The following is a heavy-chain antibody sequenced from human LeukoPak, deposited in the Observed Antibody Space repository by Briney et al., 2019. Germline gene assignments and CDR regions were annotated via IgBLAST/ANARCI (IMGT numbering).Heavy chain of an antibody. CDR2: INHSGST. D-gene: IGHD3-3*01. J-gene: IGHJ6*02. CDR3: ARGRGDFWSGPIGYYYGMDV. CDR1: GGSFSGYY. V-gene: IGHV4-34*01. Sequence: PSETLPLTCAVYGGSFSGYYWSWIRQPPGKGLEWIGEINHSGSTNYNPSLKSRVTISVDTSKNQFSLKLSSVTAADTAVYYCARGRGDFWSGPIGYYYGMDVWGQGTTVTVSS.